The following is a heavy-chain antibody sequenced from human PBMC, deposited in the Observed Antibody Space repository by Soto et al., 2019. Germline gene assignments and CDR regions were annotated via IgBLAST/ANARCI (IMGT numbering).Heavy chain of an antibody. CDR2: IKQDGSEK. CDR3: ARVVPSRNWYFDL. CDR1: GFTFSSYW. J-gene: IGHJ2*01. Sequence: EVQLVESGGGLVQPGGSLRLSCAASGFTFSSYWMSWVRQAPGKGLEWVANIKQDGSEKYYVDSVKGRFTISRDNAKNSLYLQMNSLRAEDTAVYYCARVVPSRNWYFDLWGRGTLVTVSS. V-gene: IGHV3-7*01.